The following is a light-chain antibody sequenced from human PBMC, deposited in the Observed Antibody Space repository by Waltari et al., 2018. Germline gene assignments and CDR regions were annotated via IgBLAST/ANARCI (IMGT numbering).Light chain of an antibody. CDR1: QSVSSY. CDR3: QQRSSWPLT. CDR2: DAS. V-gene: IGKV3-11*01. J-gene: IGKJ4*01. Sequence: EIVLTQSPATLSLSPGERATLSCRASQSVSSYLAWYQQKPGQAPRLLSSDASNRATGIPARFSGSGSGTDFTRTISSLEPEDFAVYYCQQRSSWPLTFGGGTKVEIK.